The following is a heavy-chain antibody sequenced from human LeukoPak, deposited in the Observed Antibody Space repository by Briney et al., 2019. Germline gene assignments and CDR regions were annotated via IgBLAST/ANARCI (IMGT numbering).Heavy chain of an antibody. CDR3: ARDRRSTIFGVVTYYFDY. D-gene: IGHD3-3*01. Sequence: ASETLSLTCTVSGYSISSGYYWGWIRQPPGKGLEWIGSIYHSGSTYYNPSLKSRVTISVDTSKNQFSLKLSSVTAADTAVYYCARDRRSTIFGVVTYYFDYWGQGTLVTVSS. V-gene: IGHV4-38-2*02. CDR1: GYSISSGYY. J-gene: IGHJ4*02. CDR2: IYHSGST.